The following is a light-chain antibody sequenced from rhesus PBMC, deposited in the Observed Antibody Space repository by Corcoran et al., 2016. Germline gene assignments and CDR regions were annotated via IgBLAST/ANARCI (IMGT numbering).Light chain of an antibody. CDR2: DES. V-gene: IGKV1-74*01. Sequence: DIQMTQSPSSLSASVGDRVTITCRASQGISNYLSWYQQKQGKAPKLMIYDESTLQSGVPSRFSGSGSRTDYTFTISSLQPEDVATYYCQHGYGTPYSFGQGTKVEIK. J-gene: IGKJ2*01. CDR1: QGISNY. CDR3: QHGYGTPYS.